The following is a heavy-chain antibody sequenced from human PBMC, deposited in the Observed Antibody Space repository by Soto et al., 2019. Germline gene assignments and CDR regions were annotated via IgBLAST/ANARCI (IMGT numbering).Heavy chain of an antibody. CDR3: AKDVANDNDYYYGMDV. Sequence: PGGSLRLSCAASGFTFSSYAISWVRQAPGKGLEWVSGISGSGGSTYYADSVKGRFTISRDNSKNTLYLQMNSLRAEDTAVYYCAKDVANDNDYYYGMDVWGQGTTVTVSS. V-gene: IGHV3-23*01. D-gene: IGHD3-16*01. CDR1: GFTFSSYA. J-gene: IGHJ6*02. CDR2: ISGSGGST.